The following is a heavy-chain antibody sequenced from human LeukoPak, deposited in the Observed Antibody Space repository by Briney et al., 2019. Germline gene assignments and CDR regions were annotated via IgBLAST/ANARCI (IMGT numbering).Heavy chain of an antibody. V-gene: IGHV4-59*01. D-gene: IGHD2-2*01. Sequence: SETLSLTCTVSGGSISSYYWSWIRQPPGKGLEWIGYIYYSGSTNYNPSLKSRVTISVDTSKNQFSLKLSSVTAADTAVYYCAREQVVPAAKSYYYYYGMDVWGQGTTVTVSS. CDR2: IYYSGST. CDR1: GGSISSYY. CDR3: AREQVVPAAKSYYYYYGMDV. J-gene: IGHJ6*02.